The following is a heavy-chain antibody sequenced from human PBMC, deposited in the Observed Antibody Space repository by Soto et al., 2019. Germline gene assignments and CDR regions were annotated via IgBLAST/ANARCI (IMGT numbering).Heavy chain of an antibody. Sequence: PSETLSLTXTVSGGSISSGGYYWSWIRQHPGKGLEWIGYIYYSGSTYYNPSLKSRVTISVDTSKNQFSLKLSSVTAADTAVYYCARDQGWMDYGDYDGWYGMDVWGQGTTVTVSS. D-gene: IGHD4-17*01. V-gene: IGHV4-31*02. J-gene: IGHJ6*02. CDR2: IYYSGST. CDR3: ARDQGWMDYGDYDGWYGMDV. CDR1: GGSISSGGYY.